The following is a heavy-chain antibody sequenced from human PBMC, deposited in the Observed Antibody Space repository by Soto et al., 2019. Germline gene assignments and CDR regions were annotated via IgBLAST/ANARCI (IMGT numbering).Heavy chain of an antibody. J-gene: IGHJ4*02. CDR1: GFSLSTSGVG. V-gene: IGHV2-5*02. CDR3: AHRLGGDYADY. CDR2: IYWDDDK. Sequence: QITLKESGPPLVKPTQTLTLTCTFSGFSLSTSGVGVGWIRQPPGKALEWLALIYWDDDKRYSLSLKSRLTITKDTSKNQVVLTMTNMDPVDTATYYCAHRLGGDYADYWGQGTLVTVSS.